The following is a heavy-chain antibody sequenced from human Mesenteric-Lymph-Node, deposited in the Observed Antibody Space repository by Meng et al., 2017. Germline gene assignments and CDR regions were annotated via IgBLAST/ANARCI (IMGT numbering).Heavy chain of an antibody. V-gene: IGHV3-74*01. CDR2: IKSDGITT. D-gene: IGHD6-19*01. Sequence: GESLKISCAASGFTFSGYWMSWVRQAPGKGLVWVSRIKSDGITTYYADSVKGRFTISRDNAKNTLYLQLNSLRPEDTSVYYCARDNLKTGWSGFIWGQGTMVTVSS. J-gene: IGHJ3*02. CDR1: GFTFSGYW. CDR3: ARDNLKTGWSGFI.